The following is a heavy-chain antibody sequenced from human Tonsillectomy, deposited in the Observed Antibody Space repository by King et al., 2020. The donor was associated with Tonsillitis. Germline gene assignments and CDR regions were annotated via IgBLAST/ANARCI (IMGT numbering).Heavy chain of an antibody. V-gene: IGHV3-20*03. CDR1: GFTFASYC. CDR2: INWIGGST. CDR3: ARGVSGPFGY. J-gene: IGHJ4*02. Sequence: VQLVEAGGGVVRPGGSLRLSVAAAGFTFASYCMSWVRQVPGKGLEWVSGINWIGGSTGYADSVKGRFTISRDNAKNSLYLHMNSLRAEDTALYYCARGVSGPFGYWGQGTLVTVSS.